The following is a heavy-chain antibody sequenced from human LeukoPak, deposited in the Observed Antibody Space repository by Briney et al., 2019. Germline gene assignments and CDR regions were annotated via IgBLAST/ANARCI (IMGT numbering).Heavy chain of an antibody. CDR2: ISGSGGST. V-gene: IGHV3-23*01. CDR1: GFTFSTYV. CDR3: ARDVNFWSGWDY. D-gene: IGHD3-3*01. Sequence: GGSLRLSCADSGFTFSTYVMSWVRQAPGKGLEWVSGISGSGGSTYYADSVKGRFTISRDNSKNTLYLQMNSLRAEDTAVYYCARDVNFWSGWDYWGQGTLATVSS. J-gene: IGHJ4*02.